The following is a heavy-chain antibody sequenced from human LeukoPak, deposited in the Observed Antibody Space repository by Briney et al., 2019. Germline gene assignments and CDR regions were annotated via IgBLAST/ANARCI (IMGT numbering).Heavy chain of an antibody. CDR2: LPPDGSYQ. Sequence: GGSLRLSCTASGFTFSDYTMQWVRQAPGKGLEWVALLPPDGSYQYYADSLKGRFTISRDNFKNALYLQMNSLRLEDTAVYYCARGLHDRSWYGAHWGQGTLLSVSS. V-gene: IGHV3-30*04. D-gene: IGHD6-13*01. CDR1: GFTFSDYT. J-gene: IGHJ4*02. CDR3: ARGLHDRSWYGAH.